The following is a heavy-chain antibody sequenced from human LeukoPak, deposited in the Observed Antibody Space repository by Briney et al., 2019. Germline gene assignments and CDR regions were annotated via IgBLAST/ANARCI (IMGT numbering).Heavy chain of an antibody. D-gene: IGHD2-15*01. V-gene: IGHV3-23*01. CDR1: GFTVSTNY. Sequence: PGGSLRLSCAASGFTVSTNYMSWVRQAPGKGLEWVSVISGSGGRTYYADAVKGRFTISRDNSKNTLYLQMSSLRAEDTAVYYCAKDRGGGNLDFDYWGQGTLVTVSS. J-gene: IGHJ4*02. CDR2: ISGSGGRT. CDR3: AKDRGGGNLDFDY.